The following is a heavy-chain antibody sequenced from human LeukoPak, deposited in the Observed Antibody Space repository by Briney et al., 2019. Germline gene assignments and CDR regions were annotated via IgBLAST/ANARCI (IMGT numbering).Heavy chain of an antibody. J-gene: IGHJ4*02. Sequence: SQALSLTCAISGDSVSSNSVTWNWIRQSPSRGLEWLGRTYYRSKWYNDYAVSVKSRITINPDTSKNQFSLQLNSVTPEDTAVYYCARGLTRHLDYWGQGTLVTVSS. CDR1: GDSVSSNSVT. V-gene: IGHV6-1*01. D-gene: IGHD4-11*01. CDR2: TYYRSKWYN. CDR3: ARGLTRHLDY.